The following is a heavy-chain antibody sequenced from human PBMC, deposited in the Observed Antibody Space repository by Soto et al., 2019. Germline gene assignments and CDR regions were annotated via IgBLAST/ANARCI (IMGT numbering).Heavy chain of an antibody. D-gene: IGHD3-10*01. J-gene: IGHJ4*02. CDR1: GFTVSSNF. V-gene: IGHV3-53*01. CDR2: IYSGGST. Sequence: RRLSFAASGFTVSSNFMSWVRQAPGKGLEWVSIIYSGGSTYYADSVKGRFIISRDNSKNTLYLQMNSLRAEDTAVYYCARVRTPMVAGPEFKYWGQGTLVTVSS. CDR3: ARVRTPMVAGPEFKY.